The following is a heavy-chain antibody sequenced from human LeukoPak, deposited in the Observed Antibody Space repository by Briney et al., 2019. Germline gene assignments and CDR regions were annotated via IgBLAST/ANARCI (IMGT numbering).Heavy chain of an antibody. D-gene: IGHD3-9*01. CDR1: GFTFSSYS. CDR2: ISSSSSYI. J-gene: IGHJ4*02. V-gene: IGHV3-21*01. CDR3: ARRKQVDWYVDY. Sequence: PGGSLRLSCAASGFTFSSYSMNWVRQAPGKGLEWVSSISSSSSYIYYADSVKGRFTISRDNAKNSLYLQMNSLRAEDTAVYYGARRKQVDWYVDYWGQGTLVTVSS.